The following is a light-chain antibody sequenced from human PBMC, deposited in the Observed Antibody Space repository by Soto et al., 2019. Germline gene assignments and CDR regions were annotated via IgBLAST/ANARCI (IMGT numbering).Light chain of an antibody. CDR2: EVS. V-gene: IGLV2-8*01. CDR3: SSYAGSTSVV. Sequence: QSALTQPPSASGSPGQSVTISCTGTSSDVGGYNYVSWYQQHPGKAPKLMIYEVSKRPSGVPDGFSGSKSGNTASLTVSGLQAEDEADSYCSSYAGSTSVVFGGGTKLTVL. CDR1: SSDVGGYNY. J-gene: IGLJ2*01.